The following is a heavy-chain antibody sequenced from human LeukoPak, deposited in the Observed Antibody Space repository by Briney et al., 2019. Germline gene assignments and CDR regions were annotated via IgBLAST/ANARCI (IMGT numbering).Heavy chain of an antibody. J-gene: IGHJ6*02. Sequence: GASVKVSCKASGYTFTSYYMHWVRQAPGQGLEWMGIINPSGGSTSYAQKFQGRVTMARDTSTSTVYMELSSLRSEDTAVYYCAREGPTNCSGGSCYNGNYYYYYGMDVWGQGTTVTVSS. V-gene: IGHV1-46*01. CDR2: INPSGGST. D-gene: IGHD2-15*01. CDR1: GYTFTSYY. CDR3: AREGPTNCSGGSCYNGNYYYYYGMDV.